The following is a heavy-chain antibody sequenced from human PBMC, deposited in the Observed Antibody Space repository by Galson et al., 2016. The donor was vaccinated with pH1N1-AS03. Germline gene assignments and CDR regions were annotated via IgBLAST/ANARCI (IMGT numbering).Heavy chain of an antibody. CDR1: GFTFSDYY. J-gene: IGHJ4*02. Sequence: SLRLSCAASGFTFSDYYMSWIRQAPGKGLEWISCITSSGGSGPTIYYADSVKGRFTISRDNAKNSLYLQMNSLRADDTAVYYCARGWYDFWSGYLVDPFDYWGQGALVTVSS. CDR2: ITSSGGSGPTI. D-gene: IGHD3-3*01. V-gene: IGHV3-11*01. CDR3: ARGWYDFWSGYLVDPFDY.